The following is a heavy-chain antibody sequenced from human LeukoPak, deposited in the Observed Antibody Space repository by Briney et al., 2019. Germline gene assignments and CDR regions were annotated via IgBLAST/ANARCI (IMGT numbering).Heavy chain of an antibody. Sequence: SQTLSLTCAISGDSVSSNGAAWTWIRQSPSRGLEWLGRTYYRSKWYVDYAVSMKGRITVNPDTSKNQFSLQLNSVTPDDTAVYYCARLIGASWFDSWGQGTLVTVSS. D-gene: IGHD6-13*01. CDR1: GDSVSSNGAA. J-gene: IGHJ5*01. V-gene: IGHV6-1*01. CDR3: ARLIGASWFDS. CDR2: TYYRSKWYV.